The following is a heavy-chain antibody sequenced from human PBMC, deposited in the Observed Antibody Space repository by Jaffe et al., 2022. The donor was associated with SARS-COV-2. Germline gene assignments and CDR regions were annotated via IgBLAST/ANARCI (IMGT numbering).Heavy chain of an antibody. CDR1: GFTFDDYA. CDR3: AGGYSGYDYLFDY. D-gene: IGHD5-12*01. V-gene: IGHV3-9*01. CDR2: ISWNSGSI. J-gene: IGHJ4*02. Sequence: EVQLVESGGGLVQPGRSLRLSCAASGFTFDDYAMHWVRQAPGKGLEWVSGISWNSGSIGYADSVKGRFTISRDNAKNSLYLQMNSLRAEDTALYYCAGGYSGYDYLFDYWGQGTLVTVSS.